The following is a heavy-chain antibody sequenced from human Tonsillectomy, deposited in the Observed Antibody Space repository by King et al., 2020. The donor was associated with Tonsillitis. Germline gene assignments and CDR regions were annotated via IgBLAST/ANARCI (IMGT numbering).Heavy chain of an antibody. V-gene: IGHV1-46*01. CDR2: INPSGGST. D-gene: IGHD3-3*01. CDR1: GYTFISYY. J-gene: IGHJ4*02. CDR3: ARGKEWQDKDAFDY. Sequence: QLVQSGAEVKKPGTSVKVSCKASGYTFISYYMHWVRQAPGQGLEWMGIINPSGGSTNYAQEFQGRITMTRDTSTSTVYMELSSLRSEDTAVYYCARGKEWQDKDAFDYWGQGTLVTVSS.